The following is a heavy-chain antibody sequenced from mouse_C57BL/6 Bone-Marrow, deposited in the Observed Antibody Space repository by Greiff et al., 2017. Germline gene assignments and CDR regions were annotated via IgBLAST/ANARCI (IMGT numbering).Heavy chain of an antibody. D-gene: IGHD1-1*01. CDR1: GYTFTSYG. J-gene: IGHJ3*01. CDR3: ASAGIYYYGSSPAY. V-gene: IGHV1-81*01. Sequence: QVQLQQSGAELARPGASVKLSCTASGYTFTSYGISWVKQSTGQGLEWIGEIYPRSGNTYYNETFKGKGILTANKSSSTAYMELRSLTSEDSAVYFGASAGIYYYGSSPAYWGQGTLVTVFA. CDR2: IYPRSGNT.